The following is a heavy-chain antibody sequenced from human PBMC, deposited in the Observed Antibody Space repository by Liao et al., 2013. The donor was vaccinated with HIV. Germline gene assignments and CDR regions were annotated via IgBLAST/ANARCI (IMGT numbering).Heavy chain of an antibody. CDR3: ARETIARMHFDS. CDR2: IYTSGSA. V-gene: IGHV4-61*02. D-gene: IGHD2-21*01. J-gene: IGHJ4*02. CDR1: GGSIGSAGYY. Sequence: QVQLQESGPGLVKPSQTLSLTCTVSGGSIGSAGYYWSWIRQPAGKGLEWIGRIYTSGSANYNPSLKSRVTISLDTSKNQFSLRLTSVTAADTAVYYCARETIARMHFDSWGQGTLVTVSS.